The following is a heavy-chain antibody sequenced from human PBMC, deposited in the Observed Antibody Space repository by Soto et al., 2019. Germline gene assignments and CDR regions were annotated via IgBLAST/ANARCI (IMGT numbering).Heavy chain of an antibody. V-gene: IGHV3-23*01. CDR2: ISGSGGST. Sequence: EVQLLESGGGLVQPGGSLRLSCAASGFTFSSYAMSWVRQAPGKGLEWVSAISGSGGSTYYADSVKGRFTISRDNSKNTLLLQMNSLRAEETAVYYCAKAFCGSSKTEGYFDWLLRVTDPYYFYYRGQGTLVTCFS. J-gene: IGHJ4*02. CDR1: GFTFSSYA. D-gene: IGHD3-9*01. CDR3: AKAFCGSSKTEGYFDWLLRVTDPYYFYY.